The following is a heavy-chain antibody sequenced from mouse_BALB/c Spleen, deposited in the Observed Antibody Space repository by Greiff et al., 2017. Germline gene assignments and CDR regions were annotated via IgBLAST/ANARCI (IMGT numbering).Heavy chain of an antibody. Sequence: QVQLQQPGAELVMPGASVKMSCKASGYTFTDYWMHWVKQRPGQGLEWIGAIDTSDSYTSYNQKFKGKATLTVDESSSTAYMQLSSLTSEDSAVYYCARGWLRRGDYWGQGTSVTVSS. CDR1: GYTFTDYW. CDR2: IDTSDSYT. J-gene: IGHJ4*01. CDR3: ARGWLRRGDY. D-gene: IGHD2-2*01. V-gene: IGHV1-69*01.